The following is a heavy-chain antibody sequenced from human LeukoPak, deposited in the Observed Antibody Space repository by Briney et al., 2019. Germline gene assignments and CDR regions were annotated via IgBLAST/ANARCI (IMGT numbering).Heavy chain of an antibody. CDR2: IYYSGST. J-gene: IGHJ4*02. D-gene: IGHD3-16*01. V-gene: IGHV4-39*07. CDR1: GGSISTSSYY. CDR3: ARALGGARAFDY. Sequence: SETLSLTCTVSGGSISTSSYYWGWIRQSPGKGLEWIGNIYYSGSTYYNPSLKSRLTISVDTSNNQFSLKLTSVTAADTAVYYCARALGGARAFDYWGQGTLVPVSS.